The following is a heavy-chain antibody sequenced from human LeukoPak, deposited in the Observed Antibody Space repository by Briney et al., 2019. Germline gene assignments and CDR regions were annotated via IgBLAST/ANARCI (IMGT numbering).Heavy chain of an antibody. D-gene: IGHD2-21*02. CDR3: ARDGLSYCFMDG. J-gene: IGHJ6*01. Sequence: SARYLRLSCVASAFTFSRHSIHWDRPAQGKGLDWVAVVSNDGTSKYYTDSVKVRFTISRDNSRNALYQQMNSLRAEDTALYYCARDGLSYCFMDGGGQATTATAS. CDR2: VSNDGTSK. V-gene: IGHV3-30-3*01. CDR1: AFTFSRHS.